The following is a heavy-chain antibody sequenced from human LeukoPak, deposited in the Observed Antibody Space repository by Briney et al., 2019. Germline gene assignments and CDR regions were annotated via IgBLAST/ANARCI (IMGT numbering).Heavy chain of an antibody. CDR3: AKDIVATMYYFDY. J-gene: IGHJ4*02. D-gene: IGHD5-12*01. V-gene: IGHV3-23*01. Sequence: GGSLRLSCAAPGFTFSSYAMSWVRQAPGKGLEWVSAISGSGGSTYYADSVKGRFTISRDNSKNTLYLQMNSLRAEDTAVYYCAKDIVATMYYFDYWGQGTLVTVSS. CDR1: GFTFSSYA. CDR2: ISGSGGST.